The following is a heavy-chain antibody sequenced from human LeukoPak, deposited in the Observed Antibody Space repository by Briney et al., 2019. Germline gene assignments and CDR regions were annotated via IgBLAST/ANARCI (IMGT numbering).Heavy chain of an antibody. CDR2: ISFDGNKE. V-gene: IGHV3-30-3*02. CDR1: GFTFNTYA. J-gene: IGHJ4*02. Sequence: PGGSLRLSCAASGFTFNTYAMHWSRQAPGKGLEWVAVISFDGNKEFYADSVQGRFTISRDNSKNTLYLQMNSLRAEDTAVYYCAKTRLWHGLLHQLLFSDFDYWGQGTLVTVSS. CDR3: AKTRLWHGLLHQLLFSDFDY. D-gene: IGHD2-2*01.